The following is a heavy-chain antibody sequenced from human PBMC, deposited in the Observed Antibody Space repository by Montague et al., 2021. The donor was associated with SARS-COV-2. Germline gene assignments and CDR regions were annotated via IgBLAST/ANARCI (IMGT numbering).Heavy chain of an antibody. V-gene: IGHV4-4*02. D-gene: IGHD6-13*01. CDR1: GDSISTSTW. J-gene: IGHJ6*02. CDR2: IFHSGTI. CDR3: ATLSRRTAAGTRDYFGLDV. Sequence: SETLSLTCSVSGDSISTSTWWTWVRQPPGRGLGWIGEIFHSGTINYNPSLNRRVIISVDKSNNQFSLRLISLIAADTAVYYCATLSRRTAAGTRDYFGLDVWGQGTTVVVSS.